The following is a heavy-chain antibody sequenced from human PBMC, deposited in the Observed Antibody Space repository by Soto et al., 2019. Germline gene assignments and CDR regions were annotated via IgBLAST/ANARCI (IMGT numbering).Heavy chain of an antibody. CDR3: ARIILTGYYGLEP. Sequence: QVQLQESGPGLVKPSETLSLTCSVSGDSLTSYYWTWVRQPPGKGLEWIGYIYYTGKTNYNPPLKSRVTISMALSKNQFSLELRSLTAADTAVYYCARIILTGYYGLEPWGQGTLVIVSA. CDR1: GDSLTSYY. V-gene: IGHV4-59*01. J-gene: IGHJ5*02. D-gene: IGHD3-9*01. CDR2: IYYTGKT.